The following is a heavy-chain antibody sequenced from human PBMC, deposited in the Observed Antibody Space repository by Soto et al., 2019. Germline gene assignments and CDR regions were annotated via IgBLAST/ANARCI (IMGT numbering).Heavy chain of an antibody. V-gene: IGHV3-30-3*01. CDR1: GFTFSSYA. CDR3: ARESTDGSYLNH. CDR2: ISYDGSNK. D-gene: IGHD4-4*01. Sequence: PGGSLRLSCAASGFTFSSYAMHWVRQAPGKGLEWVAVISYDGSNKYYADSVKGRFTISRDNSKNTLYLQMNSLRAEDTAVYYCARESTDGSYLNHWGQGTPVTVSS. J-gene: IGHJ4*01.